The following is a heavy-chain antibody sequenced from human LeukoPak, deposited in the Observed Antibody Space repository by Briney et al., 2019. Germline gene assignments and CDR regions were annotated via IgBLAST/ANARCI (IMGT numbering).Heavy chain of an antibody. Sequence: SETLSLTCTVSGGSISSYYWSWIRQPPGKGLEWIGYIYYSGSTNYNPSLKSRGTISVDTSKNQFSLKLSSVTAADTAVYYCARVYDSSGYYPYYFDYWGQGTLVTVSS. J-gene: IGHJ4*02. CDR3: ARVYDSSGYYPYYFDY. V-gene: IGHV4-59*01. D-gene: IGHD3-22*01. CDR2: IYYSGST. CDR1: GGSISSYY.